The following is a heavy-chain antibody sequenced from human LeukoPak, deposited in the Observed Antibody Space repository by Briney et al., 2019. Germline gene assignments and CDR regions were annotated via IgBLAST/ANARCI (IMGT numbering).Heavy chain of an antibody. CDR2: ISSSGGSI. CDR3: ARVSANYFDY. V-gene: IGHV3-48*03. Sequence: GGSLRLSCAASGFTFSNYEMNWVRQAPGKGLEGVSYISSSGGSIYYADSVKGRFTISRDNAQQSLYLQINSLRGEDTAVYYCARVSANYFDYWGQGTLVTVSS. CDR1: GFTFSNYE. D-gene: IGHD2-8*01. J-gene: IGHJ4*02.